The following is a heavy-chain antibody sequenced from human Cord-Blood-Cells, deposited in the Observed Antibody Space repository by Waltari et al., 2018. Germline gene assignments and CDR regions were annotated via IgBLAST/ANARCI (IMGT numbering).Heavy chain of an antibody. V-gene: IGHV5-51*01. Sequence: DVQLVQSGAEVKTPGESLTISCKGSGSSFTRYWIGWVRRMPGKGLEWMGLSKPGDCDTRYSPSFQGQVTISVDKSSSAADLQWSSLKASDTAMDYCASSDAFDIWGQGTMVTVSS. CDR3: ASSDAFDI. CDR1: GSSFTRYW. CDR2: SKPGDCDT. J-gene: IGHJ3*02.